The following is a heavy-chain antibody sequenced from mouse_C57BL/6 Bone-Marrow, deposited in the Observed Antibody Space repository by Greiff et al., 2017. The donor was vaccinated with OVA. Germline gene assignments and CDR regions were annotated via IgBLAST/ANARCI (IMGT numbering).Heavy chain of an antibody. CDR1: GFTFSDYY. D-gene: IGHD1-1*01. CDR3: ARDLYYGSSWYVDV. Sequence: EVKLVESEGGLVQPGSSMKLSCTASGFTFSDYYMAWVRQVPEKGLEWVANINYDGSSTYYLDSLKSRFLISRDNAKNILYMQMSSLKSEDTATYYCARDLYYGSSWYVDVWGTGTTVTVSS. J-gene: IGHJ1*03. CDR2: INYDGSST. V-gene: IGHV5-16*01.